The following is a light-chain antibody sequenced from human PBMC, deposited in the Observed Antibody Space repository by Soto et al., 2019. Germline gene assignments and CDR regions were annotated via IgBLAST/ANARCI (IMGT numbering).Light chain of an antibody. J-gene: IGKJ1*01. V-gene: IGKV3-20*01. CDR3: QQYGTSPRT. Sequence: EIVLTQSPDTLSLSPGERATLSCRASQSIRSERLAWYQQKPGQAPRLVIFDASNRASGMPERFSGSESGTDLTLTISRVEAEDFAVYYCQQYGTSPRTLGQGTKVDIK. CDR1: QSIRSER. CDR2: DAS.